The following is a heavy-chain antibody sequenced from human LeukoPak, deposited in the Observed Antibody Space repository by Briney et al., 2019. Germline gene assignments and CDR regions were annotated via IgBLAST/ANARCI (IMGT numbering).Heavy chain of an antibody. D-gene: IGHD3-22*01. CDR1: GGSISRSSYY. V-gene: IGHV4-39*01. J-gene: IGHJ4*02. CDR3: ARLRGAVIV. CDR2: IYYSGST. Sequence: SETLSLTCTVSGGSISRSSYYWGWIRQPPGKGLEWIGSIYYSGSTYYNPSLKSRVTISVDTSKNQFSLELSSVTAADTAVYYCARLRGAVIVWGQGTLVTVSS.